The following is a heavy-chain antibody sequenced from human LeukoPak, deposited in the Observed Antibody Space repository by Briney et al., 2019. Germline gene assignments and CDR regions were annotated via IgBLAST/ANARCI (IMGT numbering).Heavy chain of an antibody. V-gene: IGHV3-72*01. CDR1: GFTFSDHY. Sequence: PGGSLRLSCAASGFTFSDHYMDWVRQAPGKGLEWVGRAKNKPNNYTTKYAASVKGRFTTSRDDSKNSLYLQMNSLKTDDTAVYYCARAGISRLLWSGELPDNYYGLDVWGKGTTVTVSS. CDR3: ARAGISRLLWSGELPDNYYGLDV. CDR2: AKNKPNNYTT. D-gene: IGHD3-10*01. J-gene: IGHJ6*04.